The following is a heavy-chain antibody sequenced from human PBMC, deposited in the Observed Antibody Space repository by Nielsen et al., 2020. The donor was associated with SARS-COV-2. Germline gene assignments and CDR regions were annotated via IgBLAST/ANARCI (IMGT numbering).Heavy chain of an antibody. CDR2: IYYSGST. CDR1: GGSISSGGYY. CDR3: ARDRGGGWFGELSGSWFDP. Sequence: SETLSLTCTVSGGSISSGGYYWSWIRQHPGKGLEWIGYIYYSGSTYYNPSLKSRVTISVDTSKNQFSLKLSSVTAADTAVYYCARDRGGGWFGELSGSWFDPWGQGTLVTVSS. V-gene: IGHV4-31*03. D-gene: IGHD3-10*01. J-gene: IGHJ5*02.